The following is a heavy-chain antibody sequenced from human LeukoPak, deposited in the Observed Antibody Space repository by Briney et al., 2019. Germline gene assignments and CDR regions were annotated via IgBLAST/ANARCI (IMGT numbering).Heavy chain of an antibody. J-gene: IGHJ4*02. V-gene: IGHV1-18*01. CDR3: ARQGYSGHSQGAAGY. D-gene: IGHD4-23*01. CDR1: GYTFSIYG. Sequence: ASVKVSCKASGYTFSIYGFSWVRQAPGRGLEWMGWISAYNGNTNYAQKFQGRVTMTTDTSTSTAHMELRSLRSDDTAVYYCARQGYSGHSQGAAGYWGQGTLVTVSS. CDR2: ISAYNGNT.